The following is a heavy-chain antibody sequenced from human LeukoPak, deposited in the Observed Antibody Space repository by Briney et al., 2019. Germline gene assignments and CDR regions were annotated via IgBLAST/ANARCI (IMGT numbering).Heavy chain of an antibody. CDR3: ARALGSGSYYKGTHFDY. CDR1: GYTFTGYH. V-gene: IGHV1-18*04. CDR2: ISAYNGNT. Sequence: ASVKVSCKASGYTFTGYHMHWVRQAPGQGLEWMGWISAYNGNTNYAQKLQGRVTMTTDTSTSTAYMELRSLRSDDTAVYYCARALGSGSYYKGTHFDYWGQGTLVTVSS. J-gene: IGHJ4*02. D-gene: IGHD3-10*01.